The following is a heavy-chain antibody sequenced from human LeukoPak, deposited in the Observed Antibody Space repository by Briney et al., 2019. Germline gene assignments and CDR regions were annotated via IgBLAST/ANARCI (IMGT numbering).Heavy chain of an antibody. J-gene: IGHJ6*02. Sequence: GGSLRLSCAASGFTVSSNYMSWVRQAPGKGLEWVSSIGGSGDRTYYADSVKGRVTISRDNPKNTLYLEMNSLRVEDTAVYYCAKAGRAPTNFWSDYYTYFYSMDVWGQGTTVTVSS. D-gene: IGHD3-3*01. CDR3: AKAGRAPTNFWSDYYTYFYSMDV. V-gene: IGHV3-23*01. CDR1: GFTVSSNY. CDR2: IGGSGDRT.